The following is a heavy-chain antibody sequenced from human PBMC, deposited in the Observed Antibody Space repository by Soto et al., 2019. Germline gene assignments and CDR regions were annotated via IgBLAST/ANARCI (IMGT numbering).Heavy chain of an antibody. J-gene: IGHJ6*02. CDR2: ISGSGGST. CDR1: GFTFSNYA. Sequence: PGGSLRLSCAASGFTFSNYAVTWVRQAPGKGLEWVSTISGSGGSTYYADSVKGRFTISRDNSKNTLYLQMNSLRAEDTAVYYCARDRVITMVRGVIPYYYGMDVWGQGTTVTVSS. CDR3: ARDRVITMVRGVIPYYYGMDV. D-gene: IGHD3-10*01. V-gene: IGHV3-23*01.